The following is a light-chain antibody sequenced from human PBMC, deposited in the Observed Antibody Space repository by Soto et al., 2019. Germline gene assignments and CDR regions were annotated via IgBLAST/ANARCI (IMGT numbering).Light chain of an antibody. CDR1: QSVSSN. CDR2: GAS. Sequence: EIVMTQYPATLSVSPGERDPRSGLASQSVSSNLAWYQQKPGQAPRLLIYGASTRATGITARFSGSGSGTEFTITISSLQSEDFANYYCQPLFMYPPTVGPVTQVDIK. J-gene: IGKJ3*01. CDR3: QPLFMYPPT. V-gene: IGKV3-15*01.